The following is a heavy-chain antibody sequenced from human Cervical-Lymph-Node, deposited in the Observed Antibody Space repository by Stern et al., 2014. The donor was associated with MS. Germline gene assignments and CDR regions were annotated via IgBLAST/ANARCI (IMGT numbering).Heavy chain of an antibody. D-gene: IGHD3-9*01. CDR1: GGSISSGSYY. CDR3: ARDCRLRYFDNYGMDV. Sequence: QLQLQESGPGLVKPSQTLSLTCTVSGGSISSGSYYWSWIRQPAGKGLEWIGRIYTSGSTNYNPSLKSRVTISVATSKNQFSLKLRSGTAADTAVYYCARDCRLRYFDNYGMDVWGQGTTVTVSS. J-gene: IGHJ6*02. CDR2: IYTSGST. V-gene: IGHV4-61*02.